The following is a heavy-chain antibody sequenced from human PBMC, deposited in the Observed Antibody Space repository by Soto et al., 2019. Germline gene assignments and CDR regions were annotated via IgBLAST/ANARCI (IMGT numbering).Heavy chain of an antibody. Sequence: QVQLQQWGAGLLKPSETLSLTCAVYGGSFSGFYWSWIRQSPGKGLEWIGEIKHRGSTNYNPSLKSRVPISVDTSKHQFSLKVNSVTAADMAVYYCARAWGNCRGGSCLNFDYWGQGTLLTVSS. D-gene: IGHD2-15*01. CDR2: IKHRGST. CDR1: GGSFSGFY. CDR3: ARAWGNCRGGSCLNFDY. J-gene: IGHJ4*02. V-gene: IGHV4-34*01.